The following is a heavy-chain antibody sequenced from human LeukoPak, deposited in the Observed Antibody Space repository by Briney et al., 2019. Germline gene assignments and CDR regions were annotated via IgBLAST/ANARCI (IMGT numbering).Heavy chain of an antibody. CDR3: ARHYDTSNAAFDT. D-gene: IGHD3-9*01. CDR1: GGSISSYY. V-gene: IGHV4-59*08. J-gene: IGHJ3*02. Sequence: SETLSLTCTVSGGSISSYYWSWIRQPPGKGLEWIGYIYYSGSTNYNPSLKSRVTISVDTSKNQFSLKLSSVTAADTAVYYCARHYDTSNAAFDTWGQGTMVTVSS. CDR2: IYYSGST.